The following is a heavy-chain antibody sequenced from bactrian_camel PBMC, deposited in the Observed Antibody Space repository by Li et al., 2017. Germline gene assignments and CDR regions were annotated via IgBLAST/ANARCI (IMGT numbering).Heavy chain of an antibody. V-gene: IGHV3S26*01. J-gene: IGHJ4*01. CDR2: IDSDGPT. CDR3: GASPRDGGGWGVGSCWYGLNFNY. D-gene: IGHD6*01. Sequence: QVQLVESGGGSVQAGGSLRLSCVAIGYSYSNYCMGWVRQAAGKEREEVAAIDSDGPTTYADSVKGRFTVSKDNNKNILYLEMNSLKPEDTAMYYCGASPRDGGGWGVGSCWYGLNFNYRGQGTQVTVS. CDR1: GYSYSNYC.